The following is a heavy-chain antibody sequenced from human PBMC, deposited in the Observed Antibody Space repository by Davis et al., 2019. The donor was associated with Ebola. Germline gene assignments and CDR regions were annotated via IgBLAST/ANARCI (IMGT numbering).Heavy chain of an antibody. CDR3: AREYSSSLRGMDV. J-gene: IGHJ6*02. V-gene: IGHV1-69*13. Sequence: AASVKVFCKASGGTFSSYAISWVRQAPGQGLEWMGGIIPIFGTANYAQKFQGRVTITADESTSTACMELSSLRSEDTAVYYCAREYSSSLRGMDVWGQGTTVTVSS. CDR1: GGTFSSYA. D-gene: IGHD6-19*01. CDR2: IIPIFGTA.